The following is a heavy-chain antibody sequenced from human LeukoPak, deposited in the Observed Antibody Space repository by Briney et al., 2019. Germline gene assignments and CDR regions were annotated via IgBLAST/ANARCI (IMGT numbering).Heavy chain of an antibody. CDR2: INPSGGST. D-gene: IGHD1-26*01. CDR1: GYTFTSYY. J-gene: IGHJ4*02. CDR3: ARGFPFQYSGSRHHDDY. Sequence: ASVKVSCKASGYTFTSYYMHWVRQAPGQGLEWMGIINPSGGSTSYAQKFQGRVTMTRDMSTSTVYMELSSLRSEDTAVYYCARGFPFQYSGSRHHDDYWGQGTLVTVSS. V-gene: IGHV1-46*01.